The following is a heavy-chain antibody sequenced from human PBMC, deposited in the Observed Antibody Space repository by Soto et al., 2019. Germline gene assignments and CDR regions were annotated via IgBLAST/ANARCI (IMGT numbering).Heavy chain of an antibody. V-gene: IGHV4-59*01. CDR1: GGSISSYY. Sequence: ETLSLTCTVSGGSISSYYWSWIRQPPGKGLEWIGYIYYSGSTNYNPSLKSRVTISVDTSKNQFSLKLSSVTAADTAVYYCARGEYSSSGGWFDPWGQGTLVTVSS. CDR3: ARGEYSSSGGWFDP. CDR2: IYYSGST. D-gene: IGHD6-6*01. J-gene: IGHJ5*02.